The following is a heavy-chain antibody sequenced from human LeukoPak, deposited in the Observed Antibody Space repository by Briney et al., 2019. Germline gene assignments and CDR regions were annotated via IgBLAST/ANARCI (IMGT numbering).Heavy chain of an antibody. CDR3: ARDPAEYSSSSPQANFDY. Sequence: ASVKVSCKASGGTCISYAISWVRQAPGQGLEWMGGIIPIFGTANYAQKFQGRVTITADESTSTAYMELSSLRSEDTAVYYCARDPAEYSSSSPQANFDYWGQGTLVTVSS. CDR2: IIPIFGTA. J-gene: IGHJ4*02. D-gene: IGHD6-6*01. CDR1: GGTCISYA. V-gene: IGHV1-69*13.